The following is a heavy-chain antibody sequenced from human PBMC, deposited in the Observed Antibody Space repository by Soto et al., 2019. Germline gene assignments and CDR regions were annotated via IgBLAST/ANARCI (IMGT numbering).Heavy chain of an antibody. J-gene: IGHJ3*02. CDR2: IYYSGST. CDR1: GGSISSYY. Sequence: SLTCTVSGGSISSYYLSWIRQPPGKGLDWIGYIYYSGSTNYNPSLKSRVTISVDTSKNQFSLKLSSVTAADTAVYYCARERGGQWLRLRGAFDIWGQGTMVTVS. D-gene: IGHD5-12*01. V-gene: IGHV4-59*01. CDR3: ARERGGQWLRLRGAFDI.